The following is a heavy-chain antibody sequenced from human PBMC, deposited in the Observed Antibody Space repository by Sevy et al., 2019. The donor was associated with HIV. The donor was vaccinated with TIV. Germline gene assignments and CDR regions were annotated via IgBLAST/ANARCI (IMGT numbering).Heavy chain of an antibody. CDR1: GDSVSGGNYY. J-gene: IGHJ4*02. Sequence: SDTLSLTCTVSGDSVSGGNYYWSWIRQPPGKGLEWIGYIYYSGSTNYNPSLKSRVTISIDTSKNQFSLRLTSVTAADTAVYYCARGLFDYWGQGTLVTIS. CDR2: IYYSGST. CDR3: ARGLFDY. V-gene: IGHV4-61*01.